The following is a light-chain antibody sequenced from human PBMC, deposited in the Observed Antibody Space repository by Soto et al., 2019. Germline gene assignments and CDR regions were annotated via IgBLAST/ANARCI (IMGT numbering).Light chain of an antibody. CDR2: DVT. CDR1: SSDVGAYNY. Sequence: QTVVTQPASVSGSPGQTITISCTGTSSDVGAYNYVSWYQQHPGKAPKLVIYDVTYRPPGVSNRFSGSKSGNTASLTISGLQSEDEADYHCSSFTSSSTVVFGGGTKLTVL. CDR3: SSFTSSSTVV. V-gene: IGLV2-14*03. J-gene: IGLJ2*01.